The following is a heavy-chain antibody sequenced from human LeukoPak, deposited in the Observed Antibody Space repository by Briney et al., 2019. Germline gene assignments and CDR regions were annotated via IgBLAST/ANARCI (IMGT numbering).Heavy chain of an antibody. CDR2: IWYDGSNK. V-gene: IGHV3-33*06. CDR3: AKDHDIVVVPAFDY. Sequence: PGRSLRLSCAASGFTFSSYGMHWVRQAPGKGLEWVAVIWYDGSNKYYADSVKGRFTISRDNSKNTLYLQMNSLRAEDTAVYYCAKDHDIVVVPAFDYWGQGTLVTVSS. CDR1: GFTFSSYG. J-gene: IGHJ4*02. D-gene: IGHD2-2*01.